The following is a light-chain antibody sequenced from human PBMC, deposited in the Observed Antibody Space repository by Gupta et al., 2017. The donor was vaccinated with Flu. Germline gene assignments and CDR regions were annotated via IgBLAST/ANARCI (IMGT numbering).Light chain of an antibody. V-gene: IGLV1-44*01. CDR1: SSNIASNT. CDR3: AAWDDSLSGWV. CDR2: GDD. J-gene: IGLJ3*02. Sequence: QSVLTQPPSASGTPGQRVTISCSGSSSNIASNTVSWYKQVTGTAPKLLIYGDDQRPSGVPNRFSAYKSGTSASLAISGLQSEDEAQYYCAAWDDSLSGWVFGGGTKLTVL.